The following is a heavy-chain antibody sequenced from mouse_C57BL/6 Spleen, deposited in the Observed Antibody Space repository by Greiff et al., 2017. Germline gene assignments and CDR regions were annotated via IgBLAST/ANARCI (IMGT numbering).Heavy chain of an antibody. Sequence: DVHLVESGGGLVQPGGSLSLSCAASGFTFTDYYMSWVRQPPGKALEWLGFIRNKANGYTTEYSASVKGRFTISRDNSQSILYLQMNALRAEDSAAYYCARDGNYDYFDYWGQGTTLTVSS. CDR1: GFTFTDYY. CDR3: ARDGNYDYFDY. D-gene: IGHD2-1*01. J-gene: IGHJ2*01. CDR2: IRNKANGYTT. V-gene: IGHV7-3*01.